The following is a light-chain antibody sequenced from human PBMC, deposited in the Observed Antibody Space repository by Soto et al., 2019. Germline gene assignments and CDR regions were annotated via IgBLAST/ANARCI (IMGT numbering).Light chain of an antibody. CDR3: AAWDDSLSGVV. V-gene: IGLV1-47*01. CDR1: TSNIGSNY. J-gene: IGLJ3*02. Sequence: LTQPPSASGPPGQRVTISCSGSTSNIGSNYVYWYQQLPGTAPKLLIYRNNQRPSGVPDRFSGSKSGTSASLAISGLRSEDEADYHCAAWDDSLSGVVFGGGTKLTVL. CDR2: RNN.